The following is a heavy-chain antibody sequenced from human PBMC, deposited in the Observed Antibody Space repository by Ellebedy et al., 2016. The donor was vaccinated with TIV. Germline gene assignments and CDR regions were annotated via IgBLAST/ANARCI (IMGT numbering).Heavy chain of an antibody. J-gene: IGHJ3*02. CDR3: ARDHCSSTSCYSDAFDI. CDR2: ISYDGSNK. D-gene: IGHD2-2*01. Sequence: GESLKISXAASGFTFSSYAMHWVRQAPGKGLEWVAVISYDGSNKYYADSVKGRFTISRDNAKNSLYLQMNSLRDEDTAVYYCARDHCSSTSCYSDAFDIWGQGTMVTVSS. V-gene: IGHV3-30-3*01. CDR1: GFTFSSYA.